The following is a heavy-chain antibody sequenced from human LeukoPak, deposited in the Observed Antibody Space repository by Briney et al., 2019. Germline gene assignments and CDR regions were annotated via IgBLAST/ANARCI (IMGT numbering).Heavy chain of an antibody. J-gene: IGHJ4*02. CDR1: GFTFSSYA. CDR2: ISGSGGST. D-gene: IGHD2-2*01. V-gene: IGHV3-23*01. CDR3: AKERWGCSSTSCYPYYFDY. Sequence: GGSLRLSCAASGFTFSSYAMSWVRQAPGKGLEWVSAISGSGGSTYYADSVKGRFTIYRDNSKNTLYLQMNSLRAEDTAVYYCAKERWGCSSTSCYPYYFDYWGQGTLVTVSS.